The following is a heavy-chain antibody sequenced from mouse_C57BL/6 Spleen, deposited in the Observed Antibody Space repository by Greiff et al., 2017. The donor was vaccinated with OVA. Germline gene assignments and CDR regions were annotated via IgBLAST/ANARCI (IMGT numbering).Heavy chain of an antibody. V-gene: IGHV5-9-1*02. Sequence: EVQLVESGEGLVKPGGSLKLSCAASGFTFSSYAMSWVRQTPEKRLEWVAYISSGGDYIFYADTVKGRFTLSIDNSRNTLYRQMSSLKSEDTAMYYCTRVALRQPIGYAMDDWGQGTSVTVSS. J-gene: IGHJ4*01. CDR1: GFTFSSYA. CDR2: ISSGGDYI. D-gene: IGHD3-2*01. CDR3: TRVALRQPIGYAMDD.